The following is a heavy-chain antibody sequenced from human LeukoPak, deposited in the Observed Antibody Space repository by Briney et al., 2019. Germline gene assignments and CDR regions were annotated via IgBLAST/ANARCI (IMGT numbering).Heavy chain of an antibody. CDR1: GHTFTGYY. V-gene: IGHV1-2*02. Sequence: ASVKVSCKASGHTFTGYYMHWVRQAPGQGLEWMGWINPNSGGTNYAQKFQGRVTMTRGTSISTAYMELSRLRSDDTAVYYCARGAGITMVRGATRGVVDYWGQGTLVTVSS. CDR3: ARGAGITMVRGATRGVVDY. D-gene: IGHD3-10*01. J-gene: IGHJ4*02. CDR2: INPNSGGT.